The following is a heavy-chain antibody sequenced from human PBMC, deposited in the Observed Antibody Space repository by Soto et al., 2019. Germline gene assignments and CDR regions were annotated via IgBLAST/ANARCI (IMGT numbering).Heavy chain of an antibody. V-gene: IGHV4-59*01. CDR2: IYYSGST. D-gene: IGHD6-19*01. Sequence: PSETLSLTCTVSGDSISSYYWSWIRQPPGKGLEWIGYIYYSGSTNYNPSLKSRVTISVDTSKNQFSLKLSSVTAADTAVYYCARLPSGWYSTYADYWGQGTLVTVSS. CDR3: ARLPSGWYSTYADY. CDR1: GDSISSYY. J-gene: IGHJ4*02.